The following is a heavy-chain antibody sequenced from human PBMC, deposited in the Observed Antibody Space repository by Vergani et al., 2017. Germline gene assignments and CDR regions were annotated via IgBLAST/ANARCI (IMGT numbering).Heavy chain of an antibody. CDR2: IYYSGST. D-gene: IGHD3-10*01. CDR3: ARRAYYYGSGSYYNGYYFDY. V-gene: IGHV4-59*08. J-gene: IGHJ4*02. CDR1: GGSISSYY. Sequence: QVQLQESGPGLVKPSETLSLTCTVSGGSISSYYWSWIRQPPGQGLEWIGYIYYSGSTNYNPSLKSRVTISVDTSKNQFSLKLSSVTAADTAVYYCARRAYYYGSGSYYNGYYFDYWGQGTLVTVSS.